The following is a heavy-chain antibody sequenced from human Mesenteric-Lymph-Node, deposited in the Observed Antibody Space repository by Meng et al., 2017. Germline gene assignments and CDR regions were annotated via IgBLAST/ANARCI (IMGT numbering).Heavy chain of an antibody. Sequence: GSLRLSCSVSGYSISSGYYWGWIRQPPGKGLEWIANIFHSGRTYYNPSLKSRVTISVDTSKSQFSLNLSSVTAADTAVYYCTRASPSESYLLGAFDIWGQGIVVTVSS. J-gene: IGHJ3*02. CDR3: TRASPSESYLLGAFDI. V-gene: IGHV4-38-2*02. CDR1: GYSISSGYY. D-gene: IGHD1-26*01. CDR2: IFHSGRT.